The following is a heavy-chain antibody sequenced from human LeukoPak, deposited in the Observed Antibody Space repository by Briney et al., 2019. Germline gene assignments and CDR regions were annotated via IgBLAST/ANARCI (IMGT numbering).Heavy chain of an antibody. CDR2: IIPIFGTA. CDR1: GYTFTSYY. D-gene: IGHD6-13*01. Sequence: SVKVSCKASGYTFTSYYMHWVRQAPGQGLEWMGGIIPIFGTANYAQKFQGRVTITTDESTSTAYMELSSLRSEDTAVYYCARKVAAAGTNWFDPWGQGTLVTVSS. J-gene: IGHJ5*02. V-gene: IGHV1-69*05. CDR3: ARKVAAAGTNWFDP.